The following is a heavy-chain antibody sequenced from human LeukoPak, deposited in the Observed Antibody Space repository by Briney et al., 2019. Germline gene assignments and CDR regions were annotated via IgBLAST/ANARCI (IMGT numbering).Heavy chain of an antibody. CDR3: AKTAAGHYYYMDV. Sequence: GGSLRLSCAASGFTFSDYYMSWIRQAPGKGLEWVSYISSSGSTLYYADSVKGRFTISRDNSKNTLYLQVNSLRAEDTAIYYCAKTAAGHYYYMDVWGKGTTVTVSS. J-gene: IGHJ6*03. D-gene: IGHD6-25*01. CDR1: GFTFSDYY. CDR2: ISSSGSTL. V-gene: IGHV3-11*01.